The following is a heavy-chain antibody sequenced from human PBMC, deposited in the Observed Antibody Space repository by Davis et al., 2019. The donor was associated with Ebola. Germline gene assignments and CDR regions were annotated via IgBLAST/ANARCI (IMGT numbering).Heavy chain of an antibody. Sequence: PGGSLRLSCKGSGYSFTTYWIAWVRQMPGKGLEWMGIIYPGDSDTRYSPSFQGQVTISADKSISTAYLQWSSLKASDTAMYYCARGINVGSSTWFDPWGQGTLVTVSS. D-gene: IGHD1-26*01. CDR3: ARGINVGSSTWFDP. CDR1: GYSFTTYW. CDR2: IYPGDSDT. J-gene: IGHJ5*02. V-gene: IGHV5-51*01.